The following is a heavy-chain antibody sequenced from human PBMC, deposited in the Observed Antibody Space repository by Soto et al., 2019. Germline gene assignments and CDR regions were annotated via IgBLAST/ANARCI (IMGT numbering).Heavy chain of an antibody. V-gene: IGHV3-11*05. J-gene: IGHJ2*01. CDR3: ARTIAAAGGRRYFDL. D-gene: IGHD6-13*01. Sequence: QVQLVESGGGLVKPGGSLRLSCAASGFTCSDYYMSWIRQSPGKGPEWVSYISSSSSYTNYAYSVKGRFTISRDNAKNSLYLQMNSLRAEDTAVYYCARTIAAAGGRRYFDLWGRGSLVTVSS. CDR2: ISSSSSYT. CDR1: GFTCSDYY.